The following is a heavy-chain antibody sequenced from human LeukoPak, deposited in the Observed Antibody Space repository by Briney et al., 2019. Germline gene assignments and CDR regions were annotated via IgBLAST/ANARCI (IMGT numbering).Heavy chain of an antibody. Sequence: GGSMRLSCAASGFTFSRYWMTWVRQAPGKGLEWVASINEDGSGKHYVDSVKGRFTISRDNAQKSVYLEMNSLRAEDTAVYYCARAVTSTEGYWGQGTLVTVSS. CDR3: ARAVTSTEGY. CDR2: INEDGSGK. J-gene: IGHJ4*02. CDR1: GFTFSRYW. D-gene: IGHD4-17*01. V-gene: IGHV3-7*03.